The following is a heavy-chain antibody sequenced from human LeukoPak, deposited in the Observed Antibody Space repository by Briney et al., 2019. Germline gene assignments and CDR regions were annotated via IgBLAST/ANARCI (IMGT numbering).Heavy chain of an antibody. Sequence: SETLSLTCTVSGGSISSYYWSWIRHPPGKGLEWIGYIYYSGSTNYSPSLKSRVTISVDTSKNQFSLKLSSVTAADTAVYYCARLAVGAVGAFDIWGQGTMVTVSS. CDR3: ARLAVGAVGAFDI. V-gene: IGHV4-59*08. CDR2: IYYSGST. D-gene: IGHD6-19*01. CDR1: GGSISSYY. J-gene: IGHJ3*02.